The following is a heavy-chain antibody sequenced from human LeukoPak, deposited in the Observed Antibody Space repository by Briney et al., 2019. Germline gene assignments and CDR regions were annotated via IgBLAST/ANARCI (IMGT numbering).Heavy chain of an antibody. D-gene: IGHD6-13*01. Sequence: ASVEVSCKASGYTFTSYAMHWVRQAPGQRLEWMGWINAGNGNTKYSQKFQGRVTITRDTSASTAYMELSSLRSEDTAVYYCAREKQQLGQDYYYGMDVWGKGTTVTVSS. CDR2: INAGNGNT. J-gene: IGHJ6*04. CDR1: GYTFTSYA. V-gene: IGHV1-3*01. CDR3: AREKQQLGQDYYYGMDV.